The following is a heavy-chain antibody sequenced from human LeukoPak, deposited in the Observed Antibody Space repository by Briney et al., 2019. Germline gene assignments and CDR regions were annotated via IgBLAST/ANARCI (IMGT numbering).Heavy chain of an antibody. V-gene: IGHV3-9*01. CDR2: ISWNSGSI. D-gene: IGHD2-2*02. CDR1: GFTFEDYA. Sequence: GRCLRLSCAASGFTFEDYAMHWVRQAPGKGLEWVSGISWNSGSIGYADSVKGRFTISRDNAKNSPYLQMNSLRAEDTALYYCAKADYSSTSCYTPDYWGQGTLVSVSS. J-gene: IGHJ4*02. CDR3: AKADYSSTSCYTPDY.